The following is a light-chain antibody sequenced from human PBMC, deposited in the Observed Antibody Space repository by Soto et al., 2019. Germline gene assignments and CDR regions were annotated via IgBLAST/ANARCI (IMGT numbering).Light chain of an antibody. Sequence: QSVLTQPPSASGTPGQRVTISCSGSSSNIGNNAVNWYQHLPGTAPKLLIYSNNQRPSGVPDRFSGSKSGTSASLAISGLQSEDEADYYCAAWDDSFWVFGGGTKLT. CDR1: SSNIGNNA. V-gene: IGLV1-44*01. CDR3: AAWDDSFWV. CDR2: SNN. J-gene: IGLJ3*02.